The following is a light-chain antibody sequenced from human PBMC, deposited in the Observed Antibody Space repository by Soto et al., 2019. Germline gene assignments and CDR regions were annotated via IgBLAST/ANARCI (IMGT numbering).Light chain of an antibody. Sequence: EIVMTQSPATLSVSPGERATLSCRASQSVRSNLAWYQQKPGQAPRLLIYGASTRATGIPARFSGSGSGTELTLTISGLQSEDFAFYYCHQYNTWPLSFGPGTKVDIK. CDR3: HQYNTWPLS. V-gene: IGKV3-15*01. CDR1: QSVRSN. CDR2: GAS. J-gene: IGKJ3*01.